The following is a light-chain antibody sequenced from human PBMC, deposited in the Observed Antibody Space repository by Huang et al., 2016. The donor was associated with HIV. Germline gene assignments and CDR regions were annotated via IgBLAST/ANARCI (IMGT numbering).Light chain of an antibody. CDR3: QQYNNWPRT. Sequence: EIVMTQSPATLSVSPGERASLSCRASKSVSNNLAWYQQQPGQAPRLLITGASTRATGSPARCSGSGSGTEFTLTISSLQSEDFAVYYCQQYNNWPRTFGQGTKVDIK. V-gene: IGKV3-15*01. CDR2: GAS. J-gene: IGKJ1*01. CDR1: KSVSNN.